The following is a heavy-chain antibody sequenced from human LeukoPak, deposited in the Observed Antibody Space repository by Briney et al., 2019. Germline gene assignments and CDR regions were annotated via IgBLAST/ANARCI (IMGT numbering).Heavy chain of an antibody. Sequence: GGSLRLSCAASGFTFNKAWMSWVRQAPGKGVEWVGRIRSKTDGRTTDYAAPVKGRFIISRDGSRDTLYLQMNSLRIEDTAVYYCTAWTDLYDYWGQGTLVTVSS. CDR2: IRSKTDGRTT. J-gene: IGHJ4*02. CDR1: GFTFNKAW. CDR3: TAWTDLYDY. V-gene: IGHV3-15*01. D-gene: IGHD3/OR15-3a*01.